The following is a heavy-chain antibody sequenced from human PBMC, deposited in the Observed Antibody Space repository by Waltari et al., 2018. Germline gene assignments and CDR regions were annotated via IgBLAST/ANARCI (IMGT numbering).Heavy chain of an antibody. CDR2: LRNTGDT. V-gene: IGHV4-59*08. CDR3: ARLPTKYYDSLGWGFFDY. D-gene: IGHD3-22*01. J-gene: IGHJ4*02. Sequence: HVQLQESGPGLVKPSETLSLTCTVSGDFLGDDHWTWIRQAPGKGLEWIADLRNTGDTKWNPSLASRVTVAAVTSKKQFFLRLTSVTAADTAIYYCARLPTKYYDSLGWGFFDYWGQGILVTVSS. CDR1: GDFLGDDH.